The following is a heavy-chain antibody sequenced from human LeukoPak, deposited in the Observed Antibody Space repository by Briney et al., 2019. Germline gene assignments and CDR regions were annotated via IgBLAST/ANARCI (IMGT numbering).Heavy chain of an antibody. CDR3: ARSTGSSALRT. J-gene: IGHJ4*02. D-gene: IGHD3-10*01. V-gene: IGHV4-59*11. Sequence: SETLSLTFTVSGASMNSHYWSWIRQPPGKGLEWIGNIFSSGTTNYKPSLKSRVRISIDRSKNQFSLRLNSVTAADTAVYFCARSTGSSALRTWGQGTLVTVSP. CDR2: IFSSGTT. CDR1: GASMNSHY.